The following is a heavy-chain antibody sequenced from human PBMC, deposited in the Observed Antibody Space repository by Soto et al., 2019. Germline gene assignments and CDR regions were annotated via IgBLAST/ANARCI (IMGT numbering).Heavy chain of an antibody. V-gene: IGHV3-30*18. CDR2: ISYDGSRK. CDR1: GFTFNTYG. D-gene: IGHD3-22*01. CDR3: AKDRVYYDGRGIFHY. Sequence: PGGSLRLSCAASGFTFNTYGMHWVRQAPGKGLEWVALISYDGSRKFYTDSVKGRFTISRDNSKNTLYLQMNSLRAEDTAVYYCAKDRVYYDGRGIFHYWGQGTLVTVSS. J-gene: IGHJ4*02.